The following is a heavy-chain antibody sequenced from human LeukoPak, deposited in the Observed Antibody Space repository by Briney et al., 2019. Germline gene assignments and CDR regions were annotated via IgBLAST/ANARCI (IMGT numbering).Heavy chain of an antibody. V-gene: IGHV1-69*04. CDR3: AWTFSSTSPWA. D-gene: IGHD6-13*01. CDR2: IIPILDIA. J-gene: IGHJ5*02. CDR1: GGTFSSYA. Sequence: GSSVKVSCKASGGTFSSYAISWVRQAPGQGLEWMGRIIPILDIANYAQKFQGRVTITADKSTSTAYMELSSLRSEDTAVYYCAWTFSSTSPWAWGQGTLVTVSS.